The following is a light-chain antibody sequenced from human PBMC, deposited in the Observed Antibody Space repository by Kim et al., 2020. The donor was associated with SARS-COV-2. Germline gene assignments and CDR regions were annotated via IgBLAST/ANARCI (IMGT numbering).Light chain of an antibody. Sequence: SYELTQPLSVSVALGQTARITCGGNIGGKTVQWYQQKTGLAPVLIIYRDDKRPSGIPERLSGSNSGNTATLTISRAQAGDEADYYCQVWDSATGVFGGGTQLTVL. V-gene: IGLV3-9*01. CDR3: QVWDSATGV. CDR1: IGGKT. J-gene: IGLJ3*02. CDR2: RDD.